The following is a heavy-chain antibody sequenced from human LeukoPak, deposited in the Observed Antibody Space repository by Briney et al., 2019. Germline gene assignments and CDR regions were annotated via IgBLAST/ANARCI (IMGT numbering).Heavy chain of an antibody. D-gene: IGHD2-2*01. CDR3: ARECSTTSCYVDRYYYYGMDV. Sequence: GGSLRLSCVASGVTLSNYAMSWVRQAPGKGLEWVANIKQDGSEKYYVDSVKGRFTISRDNAKNSMYLQMNSLRAEDTAVYYCARECSTTSCYVDRYYYYGMDVWGQGTTVTVSS. J-gene: IGHJ6*02. CDR2: IKQDGSEK. CDR1: GVTLSNYA. V-gene: IGHV3-7*03.